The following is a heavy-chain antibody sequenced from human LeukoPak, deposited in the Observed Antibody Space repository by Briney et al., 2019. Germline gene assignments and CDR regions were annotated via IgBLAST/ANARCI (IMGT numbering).Heavy chain of an antibody. D-gene: IGHD2-8*01. V-gene: IGHV3-7*01. CDR3: AREVLNPKQDAFDI. J-gene: IGHJ3*02. CDR1: GFTFTNYW. CDR2: IKQDRSEK. Sequence: AGGSLRLSCAASGFTFTNYWMSWVRQAPGKGLELVANIKQDRSEKYYVDSVKGRFTISRDNAKNTLYLQMNSLRAEDTAVYYCAREVLNPKQDAFDIWGQGTMVTVSS.